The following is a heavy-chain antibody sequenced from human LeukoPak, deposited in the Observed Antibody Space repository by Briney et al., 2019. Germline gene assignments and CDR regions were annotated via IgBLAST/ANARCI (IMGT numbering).Heavy chain of an antibody. Sequence: GGSLRLSCAASGFTFSSYGMHWVRQAPGKGLEWVAVIWYDGSNKYYADSVKGRFTISRDNSKNTLYLQMNGLRAEDTAVYYCARVGGYSYGYHYYYYMDVWGKGTTVTVSS. CDR1: GFTFSSYG. CDR2: IWYDGSNK. V-gene: IGHV3-33*01. D-gene: IGHD5-18*01. J-gene: IGHJ6*03. CDR3: ARVGGYSYGYHYYYYMDV.